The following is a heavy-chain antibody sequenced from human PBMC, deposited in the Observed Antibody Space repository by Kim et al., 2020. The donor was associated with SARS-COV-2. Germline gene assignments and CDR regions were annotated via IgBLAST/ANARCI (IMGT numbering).Heavy chain of an antibody. J-gene: IGHJ5*02. CDR1: GGSISSYY. V-gene: IGHV4-59*08. CDR3: ARRWTDQEGNWFDP. CDR2: IYYSGST. Sequence: SETLSLTCTVSGGSISSYYWSWIRQPPGKGLEWIGYIYYSGSTNYNPSLKSRVTISVDTSKNQFSLKLSSVTAADTAVYYCARRWTDQEGNWFDPWGQGTLVTVSS. D-gene: IGHD2-15*01.